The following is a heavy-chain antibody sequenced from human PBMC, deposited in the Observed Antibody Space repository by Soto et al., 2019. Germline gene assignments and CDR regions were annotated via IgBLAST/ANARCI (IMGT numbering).Heavy chain of an antibody. CDR3: ARSGRGYCSSTSCYTIYYYYCYGMDV. J-gene: IGHJ6*02. CDR2: IYYSGST. D-gene: IGHD2-2*02. V-gene: IGHV4-31*03. Sequence: RSETLSLTCTVSGGSISSGGYYWSWIRQHPVKGLEWIGYIYYSGSTYYNPSLKSRVTISVDTSKNQFSLKLSSVTAADTAVYCCARSGRGYCSSTSCYTIYYYYCYGMDVWGQGTTVTV. CDR1: GGSISSGGYY.